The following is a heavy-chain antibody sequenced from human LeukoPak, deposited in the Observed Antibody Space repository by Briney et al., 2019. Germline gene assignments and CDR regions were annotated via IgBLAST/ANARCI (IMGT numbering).Heavy chain of an antibody. V-gene: IGHV3-21*01. CDR3: ARSGYGSGVRLSV. CDR2: ISSSSSYI. J-gene: IGHJ4*02. Sequence: QTGGSLRLSCSASGFTFSTYWMNWVRQAPGKGLEWVSSISSSSSYIYYADSVKGRFTISRDNAKNSLYLQMNSLRAEDTAVYYCARSGYGSGVRLSVWGQGTLVTVSS. CDR1: GFTFSTYW. D-gene: IGHD3-10*01.